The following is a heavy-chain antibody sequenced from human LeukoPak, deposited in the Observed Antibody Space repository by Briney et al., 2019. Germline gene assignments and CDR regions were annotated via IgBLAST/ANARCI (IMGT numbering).Heavy chain of an antibody. V-gene: IGHV1-24*01. D-gene: IGHD3-22*01. Sequence: ASVKVSCKVSGYSVTEVAIHWVRQAPGKGPEWMGGFDREYGETVFAQKFQGRVTITADESTSTAYMELSRLRSDDTAVYYCARRYYDSSGYYTTRAVWFDPWGQGTLVTVSS. CDR1: GYSVTEVA. CDR3: ARRYYDSSGYYTTRAVWFDP. J-gene: IGHJ5*02. CDR2: FDREYGET.